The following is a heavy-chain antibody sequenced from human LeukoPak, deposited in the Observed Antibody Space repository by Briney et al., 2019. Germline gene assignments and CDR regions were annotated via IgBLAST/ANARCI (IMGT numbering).Heavy chain of an antibody. V-gene: IGHV1-18*01. CDR1: GYTFTSYG. CDR2: ISAYNGNT. D-gene: IGHD3-22*01. Sequence: ASVTVSCKASGYTFTSYGISWVRQAPGQGLEWMGWISAYNGNTNYAQKLQGRVTMTTDTSTSTAYMELRSLRSDDTAVYYCARNYYYDSSGSCFDYWGQGTLVTVSS. J-gene: IGHJ4*02. CDR3: ARNYYYDSSGSCFDY.